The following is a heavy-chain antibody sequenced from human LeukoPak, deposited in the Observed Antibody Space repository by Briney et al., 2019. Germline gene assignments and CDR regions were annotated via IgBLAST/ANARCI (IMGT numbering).Heavy chain of an antibody. CDR3: TTRPPDYYDDSGYHFEY. CDR1: GFTFSGSA. D-gene: IGHD3-22*01. V-gene: IGHV3-73*01. Sequence: GGSLRLSCAASGFTFSGSAMHWVRQASGKGLEWVGRIRSKGNSYATTYAASVEGRFTISRDDSKNTAYLQMNSLKTEDTAVYYCTTRPPDYYDDSGYHFEYWGQGTLVTVSS. J-gene: IGHJ4*02. CDR2: IRSKGNSYAT.